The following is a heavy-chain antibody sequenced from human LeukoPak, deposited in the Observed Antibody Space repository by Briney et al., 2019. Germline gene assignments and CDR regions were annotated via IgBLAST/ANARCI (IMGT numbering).Heavy chain of an antibody. CDR3: TRPTAPDYGSGSHYGWFDP. CDR1: GFTFRNFG. J-gene: IGHJ5*02. V-gene: IGHV3-33*01. Sequence: PGGSLRLSCAASGFTFRNFGIHWVRQAPGKGLEWVAVIWNDGRNKNYADSVKGRFTISRDNSKNTLYLQMNSLRAEDTAVYYCTRPTAPDYGSGSHYGWFDPWGQGTLVTVSS. D-gene: IGHD3-10*01. CDR2: IWNDGRNK.